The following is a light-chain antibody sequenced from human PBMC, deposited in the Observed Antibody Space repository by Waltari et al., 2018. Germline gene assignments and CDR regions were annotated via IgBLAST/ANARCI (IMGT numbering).Light chain of an antibody. Sequence: EIVLRQSPGTLSLSPGERATLSCRANRGVSSRYLAWYQQKPGQAPRLLMYGASSRAAGIPDRFSGSGSGTDFTLTISRLEPEDFGVYYCQQYGSSPWTFGQGSKVEIQ. CDR2: GAS. J-gene: IGKJ1*01. V-gene: IGKV3-20*01. CDR1: RGVSSRY. CDR3: QQYGSSPWT.